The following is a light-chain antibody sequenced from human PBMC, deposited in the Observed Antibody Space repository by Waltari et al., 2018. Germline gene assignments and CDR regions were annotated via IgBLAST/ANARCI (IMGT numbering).Light chain of an antibody. CDR3: QQYNNWPRRT. CDR2: GAS. Sequence: EIVMTQSPATLSVSPGERATLSCRASQSVSSNLAWYQQKPGQDPRLLIYGASTRATGIPARFSGSGSGTEFTLTISSLQSEDFAVYYCQQYNNWPRRTFGQGTKLEIK. V-gene: IGKV3-15*01. CDR1: QSVSSN. J-gene: IGKJ2*01.